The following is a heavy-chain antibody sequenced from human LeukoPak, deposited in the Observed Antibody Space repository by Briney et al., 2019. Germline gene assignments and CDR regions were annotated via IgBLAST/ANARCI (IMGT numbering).Heavy chain of an antibody. CDR3: AKDIRYYYDSSGYYDY. CDR1: GFTFSSYA. J-gene: IGHJ4*02. Sequence: PGGSLSLSCAASGFTFSSYAMSWVGQAPGKGLEWVSGISWNSGSIGYADSVKGRFTISRDNAKNSLYLQMNSLRAEDMALYYCAKDIRYYYDSSGYYDYWGQGTLVTVSS. D-gene: IGHD3-22*01. CDR2: ISWNSGSI. V-gene: IGHV3-9*03.